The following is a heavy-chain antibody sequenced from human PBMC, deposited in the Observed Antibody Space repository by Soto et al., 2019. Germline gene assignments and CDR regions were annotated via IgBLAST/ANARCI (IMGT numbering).Heavy chain of an antibody. CDR3: ARALCSGGSCYSGIWFDP. J-gene: IGHJ5*02. Sequence: EVQLVESGGGLVKPGGSLRLSCAASGFTFSSYSMNWVRQAPGKGLEWVSSISSSSSYIYYADSVKGRFTISRDNAKNSLYLQMNSLRAEDTAVYYCARALCSGGSCYSGIWFDPWGQGTLVTVSS. CDR1: GFTFSSYS. V-gene: IGHV3-21*01. CDR2: ISSSSSYI. D-gene: IGHD2-15*01.